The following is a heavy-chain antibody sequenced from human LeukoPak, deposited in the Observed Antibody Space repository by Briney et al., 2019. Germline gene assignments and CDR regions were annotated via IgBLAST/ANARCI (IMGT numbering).Heavy chain of an antibody. CDR3: AKEVSYYFDY. Sequence: GSLRLSCAASGFTFSSYGMHWVRQAPGKGLEWVAVISYDGSNKYYADSVKGRFTISRDNSKNTLYLQMNSLRAEDTAVYYCAKEVSYYFDYWGQGTLVTVSS. D-gene: IGHD2/OR15-2a*01. CDR1: GFTFSSYG. V-gene: IGHV3-30*18. J-gene: IGHJ4*02. CDR2: ISYDGSNK.